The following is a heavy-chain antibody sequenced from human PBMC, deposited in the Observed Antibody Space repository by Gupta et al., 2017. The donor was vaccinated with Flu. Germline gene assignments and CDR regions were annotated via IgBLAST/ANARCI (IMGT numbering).Heavy chain of an antibody. V-gene: IGHV3-30*18. CDR3: AKDRGATVTTVPDY. CDR2: ISFDSNNK. D-gene: IGHD4-17*01. J-gene: IGHJ4*02. CDR1: GFTFSSYG. Sequence: QVQLVESGGGVVQPGRSLRLSCAASGFTFSSYGMPWVRQAPGKGLEWVTIISFDSNNKYYAHSVEGRFTISRDNSKNTVYLQMNSLRAEDTAVYYCAKDRGATVTTVPDYWGQGTLVTVSS.